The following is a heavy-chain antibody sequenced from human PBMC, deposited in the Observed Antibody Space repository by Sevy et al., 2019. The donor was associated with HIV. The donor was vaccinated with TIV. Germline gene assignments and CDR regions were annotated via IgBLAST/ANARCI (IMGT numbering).Heavy chain of an antibody. CDR1: GFTFSSYA. V-gene: IGHV3-30*04. CDR2: ISYDGSNK. CDR3: ARPFGELLSPYYYYGIDV. D-gene: IGHD3-10*01. J-gene: IGHJ6*02. Sequence: GGSLRLSCAASGFTFSSYAMHWVRQAPGKGLEWVAVISYDGSNKYYADSVKGRFTISRDNSKNTLYLQMNSLRAEDTAVYYCARPFGELLSPYYYYGIDVWGQGTTVTVSS.